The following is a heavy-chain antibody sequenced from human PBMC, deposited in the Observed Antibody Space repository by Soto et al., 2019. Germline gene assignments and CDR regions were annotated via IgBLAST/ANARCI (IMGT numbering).Heavy chain of an antibody. CDR3: ARDRSVFENWFDP. D-gene: IGHD2-21*01. CDR2: INSDGSTT. CDR1: GFTFSDHW. V-gene: IGHV3-74*01. Sequence: GGSLRLSCAASGFTFSDHWMHWVRQAPGKGLVWVSRINSDGSTTSYADSVKGRFTISRDNAKNTLYLQMNSLRAEDTAVYYCARDRSVFENWFDPWGQGTLVTVSS. J-gene: IGHJ5*02.